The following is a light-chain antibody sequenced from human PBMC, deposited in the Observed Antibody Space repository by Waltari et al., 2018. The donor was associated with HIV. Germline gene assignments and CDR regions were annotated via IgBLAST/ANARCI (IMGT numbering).Light chain of an antibody. CDR2: DVS. CDR1: TSDVGGYRY. J-gene: IGLJ1*01. V-gene: IGLV2-14*03. CDR3: SSYTSSSTYV. Sequence: QSALTQPASVSGSPGPSITLSCTGTTSDVGGYRYVSWYQQHPGKAPKLMIYDVSNRPSGVSNRFSGSKSGNTASLTISGLQAEDEADYYCSSYTSSSTYVFGTGTKVTVL.